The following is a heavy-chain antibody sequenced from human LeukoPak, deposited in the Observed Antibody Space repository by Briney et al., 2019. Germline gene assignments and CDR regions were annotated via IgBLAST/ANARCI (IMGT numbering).Heavy chain of an antibody. Sequence: SETLSLTCAVYGGSFSDYHWSWIRQPPGKGLEWIGEINHSGSTNYNPSLKSQFTISVDTSKNQFSLILTSVTAADTAVYYCARGRGPAFCWGQGTLVTVSS. CDR3: ARGRGPAFC. CDR1: GGSFSDYH. V-gene: IGHV4-34*01. J-gene: IGHJ4*02. CDR2: INHSGST.